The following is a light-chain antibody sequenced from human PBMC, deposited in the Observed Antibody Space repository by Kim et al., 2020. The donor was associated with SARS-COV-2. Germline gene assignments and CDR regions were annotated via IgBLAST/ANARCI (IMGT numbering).Light chain of an antibody. CDR3: QQGYRTPYI. V-gene: IGKV1-39*01. Sequence: DIQMTQSPSSLSASVGDRVTITCRASQSISSYLNWYQQKPGKAPKLLIYTASNLQSGVPSRFSGSGSGTDFTLTISSLQPEDFATYYSQQGYRTPYICGQGAKLELK. CDR2: TAS. CDR1: QSISSY. J-gene: IGKJ2*01.